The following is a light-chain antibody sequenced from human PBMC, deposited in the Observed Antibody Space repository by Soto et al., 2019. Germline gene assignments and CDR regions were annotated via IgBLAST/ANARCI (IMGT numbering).Light chain of an antibody. V-gene: IGKV3-15*01. CDR1: QSVSSN. CDR3: QQYNNWPYT. J-gene: IGKJ2*01. Sequence: EIVMTQSPATLSVSPGERAALSCRASQSVSSNFAWYQQKPGQAPRLLIYGASTRAPGIPARFSGSGSGTEFPLTISSLQSEDFAVYYCQQYNNWPYTFGQGTKLEIK. CDR2: GAS.